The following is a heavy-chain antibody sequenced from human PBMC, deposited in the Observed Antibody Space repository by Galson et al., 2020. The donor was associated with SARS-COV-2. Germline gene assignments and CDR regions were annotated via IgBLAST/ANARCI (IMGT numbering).Heavy chain of an antibody. V-gene: IGHV5-51*01. Sequence: GESLKISCKGSGYSFTSYWIGWVRQMPGKGLEWMGNIYPGDSDTRYSPSFQGQVTISADKSISTAYLQWSSLKASYTAMYYCARHGVTTVTTWFDPGGQGTLVTVSS. CDR2: IYPGDSDT. D-gene: IGHD4-17*01. CDR1: GYSFTSYW. CDR3: ARHGVTTVTTWFDP. J-gene: IGHJ5*02.